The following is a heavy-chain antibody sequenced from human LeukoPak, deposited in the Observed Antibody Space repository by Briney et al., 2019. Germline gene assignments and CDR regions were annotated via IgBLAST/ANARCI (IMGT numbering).Heavy chain of an antibody. CDR2: INPNSGGT. CDR3: ARGDYDSRPPFDY. V-gene: IGHV1-2*02. CDR1: GYTFTGYY. D-gene: IGHD3-22*01. Sequence: GASVKVSCKASGYTFTGYYMHWVRQAPGQGLEWMGWINPNSGGTNYAQKFQGKVTMTRDTSISTAYMELSRLRSDDTAVYYCARGDYDSRPPFDYWGQGTLVTVSS. J-gene: IGHJ4*02.